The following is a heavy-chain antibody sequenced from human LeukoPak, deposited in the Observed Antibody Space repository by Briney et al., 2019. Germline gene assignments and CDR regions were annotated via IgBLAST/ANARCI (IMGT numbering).Heavy chain of an antibody. D-gene: IGHD3-16*01. CDR2: ISGDEAHV. Sequence: PGRSLRLSCTTSAFSFTDYAMHWVRQAPGKGPEWVAVISGDEAHVIYRPSLGGRFTISKDRSKNTLFLQVDTLSPEDSAVYYCARDLIGGPSDYLDQWGQGTLVTVSS. V-gene: IGHV3-30*04. J-gene: IGHJ4*02. CDR1: AFSFTDYA. CDR3: ARDLIGGPSDYLDQ.